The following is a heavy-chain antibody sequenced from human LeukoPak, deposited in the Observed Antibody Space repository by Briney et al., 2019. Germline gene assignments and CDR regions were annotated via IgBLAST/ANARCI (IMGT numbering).Heavy chain of an antibody. CDR2: IIPIFGTA. D-gene: IGHD2-2*01. CDR3: ARIRYCSSTSCYWGAFDI. J-gene: IGHJ3*02. V-gene: IGHV1-69*13. CDR1: GGTFGSYA. Sequence: SVKVSCKASGGTFGSYAISWVRQAPGQGLEWMGGIIPIFGTANYAQKFQGRVTITADESTSTAYMELSSLRSEDTAVYYCARIRYCSSTSCYWGAFDIWGQGTMVTVSS.